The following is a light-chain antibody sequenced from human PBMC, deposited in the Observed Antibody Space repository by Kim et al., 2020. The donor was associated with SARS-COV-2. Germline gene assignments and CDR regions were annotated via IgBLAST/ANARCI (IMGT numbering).Light chain of an antibody. CDR1: SSNTGNNT. J-gene: IGLJ2*01. CDR3: AAWDDSLNGPV. Sequence: GQRVSLSCSGSSSNTGNNTVNWYQQPPGTAPTLLIYSNNQRPSGVPDRFSGSKSGTSASLAISGLQSGDEADYYCAAWDDSLNGPVFGGGTQLTVL. CDR2: SNN. V-gene: IGLV1-44*01.